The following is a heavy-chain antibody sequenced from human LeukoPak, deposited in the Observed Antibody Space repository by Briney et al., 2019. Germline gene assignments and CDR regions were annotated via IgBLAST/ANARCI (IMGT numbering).Heavy chain of an antibody. CDR1: GFTFSTYA. D-gene: IGHD3-22*01. Sequence: GGSLRLSCAASGFTFSTYAMHWVRQAPGKGLEYVSAISSNGGSTYYANSVKGRFTISRDNSKNTLYLQMGSLRAEDTAVYYCARDREVYDSSGLGEAYWGQGTLVTVSS. CDR2: ISSNGGST. J-gene: IGHJ4*02. V-gene: IGHV3-64*01. CDR3: ARDREVYDSSGLGEAY.